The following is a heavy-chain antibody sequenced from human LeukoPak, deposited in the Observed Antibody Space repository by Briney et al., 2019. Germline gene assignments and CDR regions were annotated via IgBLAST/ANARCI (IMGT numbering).Heavy chain of an antibody. CDR2: IYYSGST. CDR1: GSSISSYY. CDR3: ARAHGHYYDSSGYYLDY. Sequence: PSEPLSLTCTVSGSSISSYYWSWIRQPTGKGPEWIGYIYYSGSTIYNPSLKSRVTISVHTSKKQFSLKLSSVTAADTAVYYCARAHGHYYDSSGYYLDYWGQGTPVTVSS. V-gene: IGHV4-59*01. J-gene: IGHJ4*02. D-gene: IGHD3-22*01.